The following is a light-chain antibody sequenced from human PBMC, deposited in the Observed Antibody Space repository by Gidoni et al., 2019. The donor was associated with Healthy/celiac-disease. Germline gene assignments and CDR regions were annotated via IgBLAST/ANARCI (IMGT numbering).Light chain of an antibody. CDR3: SSYTSSSTLYV. V-gene: IGLV2-14*01. J-gene: IGLJ1*01. CDR1: SSEVGVYNY. CDR2: DVS. Sequence: QSALNQPASVSGSHGPSITISCTGTSSEVGVYNYVSWYQPHPGKAPKLMIYDVSNRPSGVSNRFFGSKSGNTASLTISGLQAEDEADYYCSSYTSSSTLYVFGTGTKVTVL.